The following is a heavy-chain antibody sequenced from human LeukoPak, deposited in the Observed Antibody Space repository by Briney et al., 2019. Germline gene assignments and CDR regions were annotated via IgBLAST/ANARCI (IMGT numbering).Heavy chain of an antibody. CDR1: GGSISSYY. CDR2: IYYSGST. Sequence: SETLSLTCTVSGGSISSYYWSWIRQPPGKGLEWVGYIYYSGSTNYNPSLKSRVTISVDTSKNQFSLKLSSVTAADTAVYYCAGKAGISFWSARNDAFDIWGQGTMVTVSS. V-gene: IGHV4-59*01. CDR3: AGKAGISFWSARNDAFDI. D-gene: IGHD3-3*01. J-gene: IGHJ3*02.